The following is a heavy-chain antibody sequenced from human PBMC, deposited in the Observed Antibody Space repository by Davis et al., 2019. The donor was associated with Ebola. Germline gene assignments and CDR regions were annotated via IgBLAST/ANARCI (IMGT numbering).Heavy chain of an antibody. CDR3: ARGPALSVTRGKGWFDP. CDR2: INPSGGST. J-gene: IGHJ5*02. D-gene: IGHD3-16*01. Sequence: ASVKVSCKASGYTFTSYYMHWVRQAPGQGLEWMGIINPSGGSTSYAQKFQGRVTMTRDTSTSTVYMELSSLRSEDTAVYYCARGPALSVTRGKGWFDPWGQGTLVTVSS. V-gene: IGHV1-46*01. CDR1: GYTFTSYY.